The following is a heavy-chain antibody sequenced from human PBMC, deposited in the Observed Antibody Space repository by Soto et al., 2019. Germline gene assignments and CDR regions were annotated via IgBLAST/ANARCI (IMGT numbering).Heavy chain of an antibody. CDR2: IYYSGST. CDR1: GGSISSYY. J-gene: IGHJ6*03. D-gene: IGHD2-2*01. Sequence: QVQLQESGPGLVKPSETLSLTCTVSGGSISSYYWSWIRQPPGKGLEWIGYIYYSGSTNYNPSLKSRVTISVDTSKNQFSLKLSSVTAADTAVYYCARVGCSSTSCYGSWADYYYYMDVWGKGTTVTVSS. CDR3: ARVGCSSTSCYGSWADYYYYMDV. V-gene: IGHV4-59*01.